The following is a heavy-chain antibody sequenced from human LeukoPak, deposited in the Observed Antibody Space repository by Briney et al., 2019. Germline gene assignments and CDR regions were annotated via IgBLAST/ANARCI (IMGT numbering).Heavy chain of an antibody. Sequence: SAKVSCKASGGTFSSYAISWVRQAPGQGLEWMGRIIPILGIANYAQKFQGRVTITADKSTSTAYMELSSLRSEDTAVYYCARSMIVEGRYYFDYWGQGTLVTVSS. V-gene: IGHV1-69*04. CDR2: IIPILGIA. CDR1: GGTFSSYA. D-gene: IGHD3-22*01. J-gene: IGHJ4*02. CDR3: ARSMIVEGRYYFDY.